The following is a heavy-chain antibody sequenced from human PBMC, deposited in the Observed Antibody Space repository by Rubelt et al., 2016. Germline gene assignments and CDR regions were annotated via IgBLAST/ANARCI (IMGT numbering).Heavy chain of an antibody. CDR3: ARGLGGGNSVYFDL. Sequence: QVQLQESGPGLVKPSETLSLTCTVSGGSISSYYWSWIRQPPGKDLEWIGEINLGGSTNYNPSLKSRVTISEDTSKNQFSRKWSSGTAADTAVYDCARGLGGGNSVYFDLWGRGTLVTVSS. D-gene: IGHD4-23*01. CDR2: INLGGST. J-gene: IGHJ2*01. CDR1: GGSISSYY. V-gene: IGHV4-59*12.